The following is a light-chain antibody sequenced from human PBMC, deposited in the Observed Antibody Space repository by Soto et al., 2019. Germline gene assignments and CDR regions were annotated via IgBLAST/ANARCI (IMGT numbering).Light chain of an antibody. CDR1: ESLLFRNGYNY. Sequence: VVTQSPLTLPVTPGEPASISCRSTESLLFRNGYNYLNWYLQKPGQSPQLLIYMGSNRASGVXDXCSGMGSGTDFTLKISRVEADDVCIYYCVQRLHLPGTFGQGTKVEIK. CDR2: MGS. J-gene: IGKJ1*01. CDR3: VQRLHLPGT. V-gene: IGKV2-28*01.